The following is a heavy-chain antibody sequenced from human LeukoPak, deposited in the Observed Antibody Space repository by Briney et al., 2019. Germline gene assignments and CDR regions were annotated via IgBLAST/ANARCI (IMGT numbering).Heavy chain of an antibody. CDR1: GFTFTGHD. V-gene: IGHV3-48*04. J-gene: IGHJ4*02. CDR3: ARAMSTFGGVRNYFDS. D-gene: IGHD3-16*01. CDR2: VSISSGTI. Sequence: GGSLRLSCAASGFTFTGHDMNWVRQAPGKGLGWVSFVSISSGTIYYADSVKGLFSISRDNAKSSLDLQMNSLRAEDTAVYYCARAMSTFGGVRNYFDSWGQGTLVTVSS.